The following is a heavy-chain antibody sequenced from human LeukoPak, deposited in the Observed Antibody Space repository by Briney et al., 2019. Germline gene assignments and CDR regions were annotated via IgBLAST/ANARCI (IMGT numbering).Heavy chain of an antibody. Sequence: ASVKVSCKASGYTFTSYYMHWVRQAPGQGLEWMGIINPSGGSTSYAQKFQGRVTMTRDMSTSTVYMELSSLRPEDTAVYYCARTVGATLYYFDYWGQGTLVTVSS. D-gene: IGHD1-26*01. CDR3: ARTVGATLYYFDY. V-gene: IGHV1-46*01. CDR2: INPSGGST. J-gene: IGHJ4*02. CDR1: GYTFTSYY.